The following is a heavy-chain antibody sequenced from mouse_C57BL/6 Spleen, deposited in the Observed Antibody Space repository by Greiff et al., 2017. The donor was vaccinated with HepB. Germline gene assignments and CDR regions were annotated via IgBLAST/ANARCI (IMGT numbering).Heavy chain of an antibody. CDR1: GYTFTSYW. J-gene: IGHJ2*01. V-gene: IGHV1-59*01. Sequence: VQLQQPGAELVRPGTSVKLSCKASGYTFTSYWMHWVKQRPGQGLEWIGVIDPSDSYTNYNQKFKGKATLTVDTSSSTAYMQLSSLTSEDSAVYYCARYDGDYWGQGTTLTVSS. D-gene: IGHD2-12*01. CDR2: IDPSDSYT. CDR3: ARYDGDY.